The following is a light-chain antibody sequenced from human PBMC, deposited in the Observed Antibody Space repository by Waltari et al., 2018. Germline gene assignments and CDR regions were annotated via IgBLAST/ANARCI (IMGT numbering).Light chain of an antibody. V-gene: IGLV1-51*02. J-gene: IGLJ7*01. CDR1: RYNIGNNY. CDR3: GTWDSSLSGAV. CDR2: EDT. Sequence: QSVLTQPPSVSAAPGQRVTISCSGGRYNIGNNYVSRYRQFPGTAPKLLIYEDTERPSGIAGRFSGSKSGTSATLDITGLQAGDEADYYCGTWDSSLSGAVFGGGTHLTVL.